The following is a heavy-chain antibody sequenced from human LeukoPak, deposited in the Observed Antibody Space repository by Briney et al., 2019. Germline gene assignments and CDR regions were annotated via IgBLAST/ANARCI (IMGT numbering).Heavy chain of an antibody. V-gene: IGHV4-30-2*01. CDR1: GGSISSGGYS. CDR2: IYHSGST. CDR3: ARAPLFVEGSPNYDSSGFEWGVYFDY. J-gene: IGHJ4*02. Sequence: SQTLSLTCAVSGGSISSGGYSWSWIRQPPGKGLEWIGYIYHSGSTYYNPSLKSRVTISVDRSKNQFSLKLSSVTAADTAVYYCARAPLFVEGSPNYDSSGFEWGVYFDYWGQGTLVTVSS. D-gene: IGHD3-22*01.